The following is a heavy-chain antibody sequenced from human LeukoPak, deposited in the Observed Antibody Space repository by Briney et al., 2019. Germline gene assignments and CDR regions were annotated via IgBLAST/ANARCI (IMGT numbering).Heavy chain of an antibody. V-gene: IGHV3-21*01. D-gene: IGHD4-17*01. CDR2: ISSSSSYI. CDR1: GFTFSRYT. CDR3: ARGGSYGDYPRV. J-gene: IGHJ6*02. Sequence: GGSLRLSCAASGFTFSRYTMNWVRQAPGKGLEWVSSISSSSSYIYYADSVKGRFTISRDNSLYLQMNSLRAEDTAVYYCARGGSYGDYPRVWGQGTTVTVSS.